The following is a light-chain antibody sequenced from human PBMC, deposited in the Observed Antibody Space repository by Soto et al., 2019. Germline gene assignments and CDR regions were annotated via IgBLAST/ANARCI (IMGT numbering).Light chain of an antibody. Sequence: EIVLRQSPATLALSTLERCTLSFRASQSVSSYLAWYQQKPAQAPRLLIYAASRRATGIPERFSGSGSGTDFTLTISRLEPEDFAVYYCQEYLTSPKTFGQGTKVDIK. J-gene: IGKJ1*01. CDR3: QEYLTSPKT. CDR2: AAS. CDR1: QSVSSY. V-gene: IGKV3-20*01.